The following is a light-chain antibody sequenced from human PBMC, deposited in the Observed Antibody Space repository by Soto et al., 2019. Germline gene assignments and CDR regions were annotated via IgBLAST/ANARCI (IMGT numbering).Light chain of an antibody. CDR1: QSVSSSY. V-gene: IGKV3-20*01. CDR3: QQYGSSTGT. Sequence: EIVLTQSPGTLSLSPGERATLSCRASQSVSSSYLAWYQQKPGQAPRLLIYGASSRATGIPDRFSGSGSGTGFPLTISGLEPEDFAVYYCQQYGSSTGTFGQGTKVEIK. CDR2: GAS. J-gene: IGKJ1*01.